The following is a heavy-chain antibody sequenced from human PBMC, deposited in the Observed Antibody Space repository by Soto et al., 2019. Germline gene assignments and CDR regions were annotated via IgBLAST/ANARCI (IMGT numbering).Heavy chain of an antibody. V-gene: IGHV3-23*01. CDR2: ISGGGSST. CDR1: GFTFSNYA. Sequence: HPGGSLRLSCAASGFTFSNYAMSWVRQAPGKGLEWVSSISGGGSSTYYAESVKGRFTISRDNSKKKIYQKMNSLRAEDTAVYYCAKVPAYDYVWGTYYYFDYWGLGALVTVSS. D-gene: IGHD3-16*01. CDR3: AKVPAYDYVWGTYYYFDY. J-gene: IGHJ4*02.